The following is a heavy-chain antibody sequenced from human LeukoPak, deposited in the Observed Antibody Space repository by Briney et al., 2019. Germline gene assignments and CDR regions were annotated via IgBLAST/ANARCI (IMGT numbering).Heavy chain of an antibody. CDR1: GYTLTELS. Sequence: GASVKVSCKVSGYTLTELSMHWVRQAPGKGLEWMGGFDPEDGETIYAQKFQGRVTMTEDTSSDTAYMELSSLRSEDTAVYYCATPDSITMVRGGRGDAFDIWGQGTMVTVSS. CDR3: ATPDSITMVRGGRGDAFDI. CDR2: FDPEDGET. D-gene: IGHD3-10*01. J-gene: IGHJ3*02. V-gene: IGHV1-24*01.